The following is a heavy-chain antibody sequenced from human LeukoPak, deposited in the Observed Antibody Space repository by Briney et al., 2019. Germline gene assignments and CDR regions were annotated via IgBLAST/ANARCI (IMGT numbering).Heavy chain of an antibody. CDR3: AKAFGYCSGGSCYYYYYGMDV. J-gene: IGHJ6*04. CDR2: ISYDGRNI. D-gene: IGHD2-15*01. V-gene: IGHV3-30*18. Sequence: GGSLRLSCAASGFTFSSYGMHWVRQAPGKGLEWVTVISYDGRNIYYADSVKGRFTISRDNSKNTLYLQTNSLRAEDTAVYYCAKAFGYCSGGSCYYYYYGMDVWGKGTTVTVSS. CDR1: GFTFSSYG.